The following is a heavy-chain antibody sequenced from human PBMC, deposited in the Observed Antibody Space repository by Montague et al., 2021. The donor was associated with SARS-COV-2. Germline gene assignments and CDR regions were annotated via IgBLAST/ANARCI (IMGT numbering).Heavy chain of an antibody. CDR2: IYHGGFT. J-gene: IGHJ4*02. D-gene: IGHD3-10*01. CDR3: ARDVRYYYDQ. Sequence: SETLSLTCSVSGYSISSGYFWGWIRQPPWKGLEWIGAIYHGGFTXXNPSLKSRLTMSLDTSKNRFSLRVTSVTAADTAVYYCARDVRYYYDQWGQGILVTVSS. V-gene: IGHV4-38-2*02. CDR1: GYSISSGYF.